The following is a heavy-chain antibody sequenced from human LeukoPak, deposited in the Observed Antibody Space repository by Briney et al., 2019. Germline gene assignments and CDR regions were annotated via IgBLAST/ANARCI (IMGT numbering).Heavy chain of an antibody. CDR2: IYSGGST. V-gene: IGHV3-66*01. J-gene: IGHJ6*02. Sequence: ETLSLTCTVSGGSISSYYWSWIRQPPGKGLEWVSVIYSGGSTYYADSVKGRFTISRDNSKNTLYLQMNSLRAEDTAVYYCARDTIVVRGVQYYYGMDVWGQGTTVTVSS. CDR3: ARDTIVVRGVQYYYGMDV. D-gene: IGHD3-10*01. CDR1: GGSISSYY.